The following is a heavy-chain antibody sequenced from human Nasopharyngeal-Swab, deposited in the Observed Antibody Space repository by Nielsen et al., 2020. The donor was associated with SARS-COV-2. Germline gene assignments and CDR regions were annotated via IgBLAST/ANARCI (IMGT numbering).Heavy chain of an antibody. Sequence: VRQRKGKGMERRGRIDPSDSYTNYSPSFQGHVTISADKSISTAYLQWSSLKASDTAMYYCARRFHSSSWYTDYDYWGQGTLVTVSS. CDR3: ARRFHSSSWYTDYDY. J-gene: IGHJ4*02. CDR2: IDPSDSYT. V-gene: IGHV5-10-1*01. D-gene: IGHD6-13*01.